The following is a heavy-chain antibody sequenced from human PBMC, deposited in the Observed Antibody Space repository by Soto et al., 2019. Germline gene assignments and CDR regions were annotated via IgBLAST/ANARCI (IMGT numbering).Heavy chain of an antibody. CDR1: GGSFSGYY. Sequence: PSETLSLTCAVYGGSFSGYYWSWIRQPPGKGLEWIGEINHSGSTNYNPSLKSRVTISVDTSKNQFSLKLSSVTAADTAVYYCARGRRSYYGSGSDYVPGNAFDIWGQGTMVTVSS. CDR3: ARGRRSYYGSGSDYVPGNAFDI. J-gene: IGHJ3*02. D-gene: IGHD3-10*01. CDR2: INHSGST. V-gene: IGHV4-34*01.